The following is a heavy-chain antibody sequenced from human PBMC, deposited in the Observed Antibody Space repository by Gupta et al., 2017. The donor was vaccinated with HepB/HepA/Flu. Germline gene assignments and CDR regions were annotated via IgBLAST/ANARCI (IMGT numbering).Heavy chain of an antibody. J-gene: IGHJ4*02. CDR1: GYSFTGQH. D-gene: IGHD6-13*01. CDR2: INHNSGGT. CDR3: ARGGGIALEFDY. V-gene: IGHV1-2*04. Sequence: QVQLVQSGAEVKKPGASVKVSCKASGYSFTGQHIHWVRQAPGQGLEWTGWINHNSGGTNYAQKFQDWVTMSRDTSISTAYMELRSLKSDDTAIYYCARGGGIALEFDYWGQGTLVTVSS.